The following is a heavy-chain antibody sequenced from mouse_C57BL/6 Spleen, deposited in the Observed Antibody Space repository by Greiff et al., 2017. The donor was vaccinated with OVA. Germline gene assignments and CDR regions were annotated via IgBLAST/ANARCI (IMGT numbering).Heavy chain of an antibody. J-gene: IGHJ4*01. D-gene: IGHD1-1*01. CDR1: GFSLTSYG. CDR3: AREITTVVADYYAMDY. V-gene: IGHV2-2*01. CDR2: IWSGGST. Sequence: VQLQQSGPGLVQPSQRLSITCTVSGFSLTSYGVHWVRQSPGKGLEWLGVIWSGGSTDYNAAFISRLSISKDNSKSQVFFKMNSLQADDTAIYYCAREITTVVADYYAMDYWGQGTSVTVSS.